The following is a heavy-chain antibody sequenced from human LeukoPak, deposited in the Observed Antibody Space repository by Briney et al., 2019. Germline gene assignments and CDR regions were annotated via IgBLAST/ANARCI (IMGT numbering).Heavy chain of an antibody. Sequence: GGSLRLSCAASGFTFSSYWMSWVRRAPGKGLEWVANIKQDGSEKYYVDSVKGRFTISRDNAKNSLYLQMNSLRAEDTAVYYCARDLCSSTSGYLYYYYGMDVWGKGPRSPSPQ. J-gene: IGHJ6*04. CDR2: IKQDGSEK. V-gene: IGHV3-7*03. CDR1: GFTFSSYW. D-gene: IGHD2-2*01. CDR3: ARDLCSSTSGYLYYYYGMDV.